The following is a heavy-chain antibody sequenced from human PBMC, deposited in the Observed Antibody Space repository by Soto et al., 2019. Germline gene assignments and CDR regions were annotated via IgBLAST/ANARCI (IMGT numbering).Heavy chain of an antibody. CDR1: GFSLSTSGVG. CDR3: AHFIVVPPSDVFDV. CDR2: IYWDGEK. D-gene: IGHD2-2*01. J-gene: IGHJ3*01. Sequence: SGPTLVNPTQTLTLTSTFSGFSLSTSGVGVGWIRQPPGKALEWLALIYWDGEKRYSPSQKSRLAITTDTSKNQVVLTMTNLDPVDTATYYCAHFIVVPPSDVFDVWGQGKMVTVS. V-gene: IGHV2-5*02.